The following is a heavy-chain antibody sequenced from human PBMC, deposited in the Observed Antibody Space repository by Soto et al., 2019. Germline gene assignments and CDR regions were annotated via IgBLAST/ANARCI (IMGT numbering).Heavy chain of an antibody. CDR2: SIPILGIA. J-gene: IGHJ4*02. D-gene: IGHD2-2*02. Sequence: ASVKVSCKASGGTFSSYTISSARQAPGQGLEWMGRSIPILGIASYAQKFQGRDTITADKSTSTAYMELSRLRSEDTAVYYCARDPGYCSSTSCYKGSHWGQGTLVT. CDR3: ARDPGYCSSTSCYKGSH. CDR1: GGTFSSYT. V-gene: IGHV1-69*04.